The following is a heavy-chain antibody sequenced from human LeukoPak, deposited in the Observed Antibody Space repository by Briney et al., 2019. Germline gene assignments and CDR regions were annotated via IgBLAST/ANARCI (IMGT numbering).Heavy chain of an antibody. J-gene: IGHJ6*03. Sequence: PGGSLRLSCAASGFTFSSYAMSWVRQAPGKGLEWVSAISGSGGSTYYADSVKGRFTISRDNSKNTLYLQMNSLRAEDTAVYYCAKGSIVGATLYYYYMDVWGKGTTVTVSS. CDR1: GFTFSSYA. CDR2: ISGSGGST. D-gene: IGHD1-26*01. CDR3: AKGSIVGATLYYYYMDV. V-gene: IGHV3-23*01.